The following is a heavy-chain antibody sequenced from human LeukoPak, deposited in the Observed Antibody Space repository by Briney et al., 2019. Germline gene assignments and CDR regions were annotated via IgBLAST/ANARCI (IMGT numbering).Heavy chain of an antibody. Sequence: GGSLRLSCAGSGFMFTSYALSWVRQAPGKGLEWVATVSGIGDNTHYADSVKGRFTISRDNSKNMVFLQMTSLRAEDTAVYYCAKSIAVAGRGYDYWGQGTLVTVSS. CDR1: GFMFTSYA. CDR2: VSGIGDNT. V-gene: IGHV3-23*01. D-gene: IGHD6-19*01. CDR3: AKSIAVAGRGYDY. J-gene: IGHJ4*02.